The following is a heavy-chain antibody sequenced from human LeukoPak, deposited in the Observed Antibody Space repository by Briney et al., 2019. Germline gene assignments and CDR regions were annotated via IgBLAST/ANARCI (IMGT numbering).Heavy chain of an antibody. V-gene: IGHV4-59*08. CDR3: ARLGYSANYPDY. Sequence: SETLSLTCNVSGASLSKYDGTWIRQPPGKALEFIGYIYYSGYTNYNPSLKSRLTMSRDTSKNQFSLMLTSVTATDTAVYYCARLGYSANYPDYWGQGTLVVVSS. D-gene: IGHD4/OR15-4a*01. CDR1: GASLSKYD. CDR2: IYYSGYT. J-gene: IGHJ4*02.